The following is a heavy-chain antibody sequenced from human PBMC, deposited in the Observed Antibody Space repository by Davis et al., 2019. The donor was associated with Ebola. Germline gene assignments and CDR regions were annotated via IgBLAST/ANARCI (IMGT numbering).Heavy chain of an antibody. CDR1: GFTFSRHS. V-gene: IGHV3-48*02. J-gene: IGHJ2*01. CDR3: AKDAEDGSGNWFFDF. Sequence: PGGSLRLSCGASGFTFSRHSMNWVRQAPGKGLEWIAFISSCGHDTYYADSVRGRFTISRDNAKNLLYLQLNSLRDEDTALYYCAKDAEDGSGNWFFDFRGRGALVTVSS. CDR2: ISSCGHDT. D-gene: IGHD5-24*01.